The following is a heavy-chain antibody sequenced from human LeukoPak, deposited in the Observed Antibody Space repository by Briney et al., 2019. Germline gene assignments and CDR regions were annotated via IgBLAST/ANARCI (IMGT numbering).Heavy chain of an antibody. Sequence: GGSLRLSCTASGFTFGDYAMSGVRQAPGKGLEGVGFIRSKAYGGTTEYAASVKGRFTLSRDDSKSIAYLQMNSLKTEDTAVYYCTKDDYSNNYYMDVWGKGTTVTVSS. CDR3: TKDDYSNNYYMDV. CDR1: GFTFGDYA. V-gene: IGHV3-49*04. CDR2: IRSKAYGGTT. D-gene: IGHD4-11*01. J-gene: IGHJ6*03.